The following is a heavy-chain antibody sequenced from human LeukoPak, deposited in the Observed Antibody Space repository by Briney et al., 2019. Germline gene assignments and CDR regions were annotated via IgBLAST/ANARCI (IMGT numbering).Heavy chain of an antibody. J-gene: IGHJ4*02. V-gene: IGHV3-74*01. CDR3: ARESFDF. CDR1: GFTFRYYW. Sequence: PGGSLRLSCAASGFTFRYYWMHWVRLAPGKGPVWVSGINSDGSSTRYADSVKGRFTISRDNAENTLYLQMNSLRAEDTAVYYCARESFDFWGQGTLVTVSS. CDR2: INSDGSST.